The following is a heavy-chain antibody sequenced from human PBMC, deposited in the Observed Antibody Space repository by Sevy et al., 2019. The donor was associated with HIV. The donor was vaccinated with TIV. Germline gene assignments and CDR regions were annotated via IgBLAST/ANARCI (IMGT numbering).Heavy chain of an antibody. CDR2: ISGSGDTT. CDR1: GFNFINYG. CDR3: AKDIRGALVVPSPGYGMDV. Sequence: GGSLRLSCAASGFNFINYGMSWVRQAPGKGLEWVSVISGSGDTTNYADSVKGRFVISRDNSKNTMYMQLNRMRAEDTAVYYCAKDIRGALVVPSPGYGMDVWGDGTSVTVSS. D-gene: IGHD2-15*01. J-gene: IGHJ6*04. V-gene: IGHV3-23*01.